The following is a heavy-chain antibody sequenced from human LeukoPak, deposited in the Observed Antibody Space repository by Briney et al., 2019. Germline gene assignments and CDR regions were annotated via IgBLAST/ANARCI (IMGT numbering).Heavy chain of an antibody. V-gene: IGHV4-59*11. CDR3: ARGPHYNDSSGYSPHYYYYMDV. Sequence: SQTLSLSCTVSSGSLSIHYWSCVRRPPGKGLEWIWYIYYSVSTEYNPPLTSRVTISVDTSKYQFYLKLSSVTAADTAVYYCARGPHYNDSSGYSPHYYYYMDVRGKGTTVTVSS. J-gene: IGHJ6*03. D-gene: IGHD3-22*01. CDR2: IYYSVST. CDR1: SGSLSIHY.